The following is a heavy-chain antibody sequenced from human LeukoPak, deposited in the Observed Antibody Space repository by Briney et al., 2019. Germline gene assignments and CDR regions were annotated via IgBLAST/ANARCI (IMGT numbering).Heavy chain of an antibody. J-gene: IGHJ4*02. Sequence: TSETLSLTCTVSGASISGSYWNWFRKPPGRDRKGIGYVYSSGSTDYNPSLKSRVAISVDASKNQFSLKLTSVTAADTAIYYCANSYDSKIVPFDNWGQGALVTVSS. V-gene: IGHV4-4*09. CDR3: ANSYDSKIVPFDN. CDR2: VYSSGST. D-gene: IGHD3-22*01. CDR1: GASISGSY.